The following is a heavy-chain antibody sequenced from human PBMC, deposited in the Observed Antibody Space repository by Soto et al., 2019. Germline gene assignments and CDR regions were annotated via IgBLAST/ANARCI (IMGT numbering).Heavy chain of an antibody. D-gene: IGHD6-19*01. CDR1: GGSISSYY. V-gene: IGHV4-59*08. CDR2: IYYSGST. Sequence: SETLSLTCTVSGGSISSYYWSWIRQPPGKGLEWIGYIYYSGSTNYNPSLKSRVTISVDTSKNQFSLKLSSVTAADTAVYYCARHIAVAGTFPFDYWGQGTLVTAPQ. J-gene: IGHJ4*02. CDR3: ARHIAVAGTFPFDY.